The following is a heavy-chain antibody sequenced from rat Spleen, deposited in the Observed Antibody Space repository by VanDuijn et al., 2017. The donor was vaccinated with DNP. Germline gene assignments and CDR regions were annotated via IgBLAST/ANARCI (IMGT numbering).Heavy chain of an antibody. CDR2: INTGGGNT. Sequence: EVQLVESGGGLVQPGGSLKLSCIASGFTFSDHNMAWVRQAPTKGLEWVASINTGGGNTFYRDSVKGRFTISRDNEKNTQSLQMDSLRSEDTATYYCARHPSSGGSNYFDYWGQGVMVTVSS. CDR3: ARHPSSGGSNYFDY. CDR1: GFTFSDHN. V-gene: IGHV5S13*01. D-gene: IGHD1-11*01. J-gene: IGHJ2*01.